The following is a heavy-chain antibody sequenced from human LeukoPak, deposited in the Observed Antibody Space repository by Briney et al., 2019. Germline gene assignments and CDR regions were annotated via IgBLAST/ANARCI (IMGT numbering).Heavy chain of an antibody. CDR3: ARVDLGWFDP. Sequence: SETLSLTCTVSGGSISSYYWSWIRQPPGKGLEWIGYTYYSGSTNYNPSLKSRVTISVDTPKNQFSLKLSSVAAADTAVYYCARVDLGWFDPWGQGTLVTVSS. CDR2: TYYSGST. CDR1: GGSISSYY. V-gene: IGHV4-59*01. J-gene: IGHJ5*02. D-gene: IGHD3/OR15-3a*01.